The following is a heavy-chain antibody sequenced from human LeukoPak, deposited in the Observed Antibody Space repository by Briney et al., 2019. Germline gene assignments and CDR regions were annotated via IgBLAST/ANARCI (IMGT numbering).Heavy chain of an antibody. CDR3: AKDQFGGLYFDY. J-gene: IGHJ4*02. CDR2: ISGSGGST. V-gene: IGHV3-23*01. Sequence: GGSLRLSCAASGFTFSSYAMSWVRQAPGKGLEWVSAISGSGGSTYYADSVKGRFTTSRDNSKNTLYLQMNSLRAEDTAVYYCAKDQFGGLYFDYWGQGTLVTVSS. CDR1: GFTFSSYA. D-gene: IGHD3-10*01.